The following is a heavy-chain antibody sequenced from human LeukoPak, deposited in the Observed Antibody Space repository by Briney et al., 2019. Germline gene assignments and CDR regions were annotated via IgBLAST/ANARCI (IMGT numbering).Heavy chain of an antibody. CDR1: GDSVSSNNAA. CDR3: ARRLTQYDCFDP. J-gene: IGHJ5*02. CDR2: TFYRSKWYN. Sequence: SQTLSLTCAISGDSVSSNNAAWNWIRQSPSRGLEWLGRTFYRSKWYNDYAGSVKSRITINPDTSKNQFSLHLNSVTPEDTAVYYCARRLTQYDCFDPWGQGILVTVSS. D-gene: IGHD3-9*01. V-gene: IGHV6-1*01.